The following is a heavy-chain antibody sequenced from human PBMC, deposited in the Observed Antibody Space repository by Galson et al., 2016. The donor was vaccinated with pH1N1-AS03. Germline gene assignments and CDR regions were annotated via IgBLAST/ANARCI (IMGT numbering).Heavy chain of an antibody. J-gene: IGHJ5*02. CDR2: VGGVDGSL. Sequence: SLRLSCAASGFTFSIYAMHWVRQAPGKGLEWVSGVGGVDGSLWYAESVKGRFTVSRDNSKSTLYLQMNSLRGDDTAVYYCARGSGSPHWFDPWGQGTQVTVSS. CDR3: ARGSGSPHWFDP. CDR1: GFTFSIYA. D-gene: IGHD3-3*01. V-gene: IGHV3-23*01.